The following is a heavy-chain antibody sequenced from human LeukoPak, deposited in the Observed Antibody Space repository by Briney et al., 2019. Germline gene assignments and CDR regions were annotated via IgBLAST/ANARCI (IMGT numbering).Heavy chain of an antibody. D-gene: IGHD3-3*01. Sequence: SETLSLTCTVSGGSISSYYWSWIRQPPGKGLEWIGYIYYSGSTNYNPSLKSRVTISVDTSKNQFSLKLSSVTAADTAVYYCARAPYDFWSGFGKNYYYYYYMDVWGKGTTVTVSS. CDR3: ARAPYDFWSGFGKNYYYYYYMDV. V-gene: IGHV4-59*01. CDR1: GGSISSYY. CDR2: IYYSGST. J-gene: IGHJ6*03.